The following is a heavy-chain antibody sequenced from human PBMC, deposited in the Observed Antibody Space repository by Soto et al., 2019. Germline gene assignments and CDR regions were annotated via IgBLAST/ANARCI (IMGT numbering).Heavy chain of an antibody. Sequence: QVQLQQWGAGLLKPSETLSLTCAVYGGSFSGYYWSWIRQPPGKGLEWIGEINHSGSANYNPSLKSRVTISVAPSKNPFSLKLSSVTAADTAVYYCARDGLSAEGYFDYWGQGTLVSVSS. CDR2: INHSGSA. D-gene: IGHD4-17*01. J-gene: IGHJ4*02. V-gene: IGHV4-34*01. CDR1: GGSFSGYY. CDR3: ARDGLSAEGYFDY.